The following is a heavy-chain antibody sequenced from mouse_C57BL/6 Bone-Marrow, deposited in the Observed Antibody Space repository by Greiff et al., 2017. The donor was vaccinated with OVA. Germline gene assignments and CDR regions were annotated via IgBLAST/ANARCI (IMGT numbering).Heavy chain of an antibody. V-gene: IGHV1-42*01. J-gene: IGHJ2*01. CDR2: INPSTGGT. D-gene: IGHD1-1*01. CDR3: ARDWPIYYYGSSYYFDY. Sequence: VQLQQSGPELVKPGASVKISCKASGYSFTGYYMNWVKQSPEKSLEWIGEINPSTGGTTYNQKFKAKATLTVDKSSSTAYMQLKSLTSEDSAVYYCARDWPIYYYGSSYYFDYWGQGTTLTVSS. CDR1: GYSFTGYY.